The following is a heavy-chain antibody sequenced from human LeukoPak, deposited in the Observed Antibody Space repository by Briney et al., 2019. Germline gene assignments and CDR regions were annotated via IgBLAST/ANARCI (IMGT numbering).Heavy chain of an antibody. J-gene: IGHJ4*02. CDR3: ARERYCSGGSCDKYYFDY. CDR1: GFTLSSYW. Sequence: GGSLRLSCAASGFTLSSYWMSWVRQAPGKGLEWVANIKQDGSEKYYVDSVKGRFTISRDNAKNSLYLQMNSLRAEDTAVYYCARERYCSGGSCDKYYFDYWGQGTLVTVSS. CDR2: IKQDGSEK. D-gene: IGHD2-15*01. V-gene: IGHV3-7*01.